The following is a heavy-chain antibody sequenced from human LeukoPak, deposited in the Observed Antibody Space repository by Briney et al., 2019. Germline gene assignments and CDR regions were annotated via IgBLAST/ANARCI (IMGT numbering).Heavy chain of an antibody. Sequence: SETLSLTCTVSGGSISSYYWSWIRQPAGKGLEWIGRIYTSGSTNYNPSLKSRVTMSVDTSKNQFSLKLSSVTAADTAVYYCARVTVPRGYSGYDFGYYYYYMDVWGKGPTVTISS. CDR2: IYTSGST. CDR1: GGSISSYY. J-gene: IGHJ6*03. D-gene: IGHD5-12*01. V-gene: IGHV4-4*07. CDR3: ARVTVPRGYSGYDFGYYYYYMDV.